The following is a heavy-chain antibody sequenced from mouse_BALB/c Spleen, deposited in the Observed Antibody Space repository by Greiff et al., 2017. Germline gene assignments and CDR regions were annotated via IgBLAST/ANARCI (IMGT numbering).Heavy chain of an antibody. J-gene: IGHJ4*01. Sequence: EVQLQQSGPELVKPGASVKVSCKASGYSFTDYNMYWVKQSHGKSLEWIGYIDPYNGGTSYNQKFKGKATLTVDKSSSTAFMHLNSLTSEDSAVYYCAMGVITTVVATGDYAMDYWGQGTSVTVSS. D-gene: IGHD1-1*01. CDR1: GYSFTDYN. CDR3: AMGVITTVVATGDYAMDY. CDR2: IDPYNGGT. V-gene: IGHV1S135*01.